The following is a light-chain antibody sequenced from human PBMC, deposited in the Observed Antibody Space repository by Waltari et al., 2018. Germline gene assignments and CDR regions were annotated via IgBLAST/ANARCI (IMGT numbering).Light chain of an antibody. CDR3: QQYYSSLPYT. V-gene: IGKV4-1*01. J-gene: IGKJ2*01. Sequence: DIVMTQSPDSLAVSLGERATINCKSSQSVLYSSNNKNYLAWYQQKPGQPPKLLIYWASTRESGVPDRFSGSGSETDFTRTISSLQAEDVAVYYCQQYYSSLPYTFGQGTKLEIK. CDR2: WAS. CDR1: QSVLYSSNNKNY.